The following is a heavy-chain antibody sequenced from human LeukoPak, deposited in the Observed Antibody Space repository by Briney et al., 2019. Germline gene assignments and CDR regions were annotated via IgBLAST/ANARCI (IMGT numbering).Heavy chain of an antibody. J-gene: IGHJ3*02. CDR3: ARRIAAADAFDI. D-gene: IGHD6-13*01. V-gene: IGHV4-59*08. Sequence: CVVPRGCIGCYYWWWLRQPTGKGLEWIGYIYYSGSTNYTASLKSRVTISVDTSKNQFSLNLSSVTAADTAVYYCARRIAAADAFDIWGQGTMVTVSS. CDR1: RGCIGCYY. CDR2: IYYSGST.